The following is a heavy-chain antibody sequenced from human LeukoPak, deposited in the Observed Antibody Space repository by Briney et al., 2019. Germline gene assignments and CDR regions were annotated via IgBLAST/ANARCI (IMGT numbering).Heavy chain of an antibody. CDR1: GFTFSHYP. D-gene: IGHD2-21*02. J-gene: IGHJ4*02. V-gene: IGHV3-23*01. CDR3: AKDLRGRLLRYFDC. CDR2: TGGTDNT. Sequence: PGGSLRPSCAASGFTFSHYPMSFVRQAPGKGLEGVSTTGGTDNTYYPASVKGRFTISSDESKSTLYLQMSNLRAEDTAIYYCAKDLRGRLLRYFDCWGRGTLVTVSS.